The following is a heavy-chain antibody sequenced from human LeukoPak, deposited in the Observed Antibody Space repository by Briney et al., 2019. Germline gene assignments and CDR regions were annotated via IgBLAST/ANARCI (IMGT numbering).Heavy chain of an antibody. D-gene: IGHD6-13*01. Sequence: PGGSLRLSCAASGFTFSSYSMNWVRQAPGKGLEWVSSISSSSSYIYYADSVKGRFTISRDNAKNPLYLQMNSLRAEDTAVYYCARVMGAAAGHDYWGQGTLVTVSS. CDR3: ARVMGAAAGHDY. V-gene: IGHV3-21*01. CDR2: ISSSSSYI. J-gene: IGHJ4*02. CDR1: GFTFSSYS.